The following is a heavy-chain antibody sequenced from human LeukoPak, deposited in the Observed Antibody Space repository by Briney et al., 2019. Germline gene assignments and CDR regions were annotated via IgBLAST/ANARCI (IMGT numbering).Heavy chain of an antibody. CDR3: ARVLAISRLDTTDFYMDV. J-gene: IGHJ6*03. V-gene: IGHV4-59*11. CDR1: GASISSHY. Sequence: SETLSLTCAVSGASISSHYWSWIRQPPGKGLEWIGYTSGSISDNPSLKSRVAVSVDPSQNQVSLSLTSVTAADTAVYYCARVLAISRLDTTDFYMDVWGKGTTVTVSS. CDR2: TSGSI. D-gene: IGHD3/OR15-3a*01.